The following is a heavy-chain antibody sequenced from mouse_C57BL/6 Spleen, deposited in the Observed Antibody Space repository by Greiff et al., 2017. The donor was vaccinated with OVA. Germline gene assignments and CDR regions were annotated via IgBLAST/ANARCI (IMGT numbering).Heavy chain of an antibody. CDR3: ARKGKQGRWGFDY. V-gene: IGHV5-16*01. Sequence: EVMLVESEGGLVQPGSSMKLSCTASGFTFSDYYMAWVRQVPEKGLEWVANINYDGSSTYYLDSLKSRFIISRDNAKNILYLQMSSLKSEDTATYYCARKGKQGRWGFDYWGQGTTLTVSS. D-gene: IGHD1-1*02. CDR1: GFTFSDYY. CDR2: INYDGSST. J-gene: IGHJ2*01.